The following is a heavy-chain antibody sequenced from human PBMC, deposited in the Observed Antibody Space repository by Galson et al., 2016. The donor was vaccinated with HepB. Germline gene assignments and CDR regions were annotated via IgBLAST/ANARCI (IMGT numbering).Heavy chain of an antibody. Sequence: SLRLSCAASGFTFSSYGVHWVRQAPGRGLVWVSRINSDGSSTNYADSVKGRFTISRDNAKNALYLQMNSLRVEDTAVYYCARGVLTSTLYTLGPWGQGTLVTVSS. V-gene: IGHV3-74*01. D-gene: IGHD2-2*01. CDR1: GFTFSSYG. J-gene: IGHJ5*02. CDR3: ARGVLTSTLYTLGP. CDR2: INSDGSST.